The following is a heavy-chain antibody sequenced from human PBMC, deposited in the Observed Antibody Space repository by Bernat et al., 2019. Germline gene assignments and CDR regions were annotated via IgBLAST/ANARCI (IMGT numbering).Heavy chain of an antibody. J-gene: IGHJ6*03. Sequence: QVQLQESGPGLVKPSGTLSLTCAVSGGSISSSNWWSWVRQPPGKGLEWIGEIYHSGSTNYNPSLKSRVTISVDKSKNQFSLKLSSVTAADTTVYYCARVFYGSGSYIYYYMDVWGKGTTVTVSS. D-gene: IGHD3-10*01. CDR1: GGSISSSNW. CDR3: ARVFYGSGSYIYYYMDV. V-gene: IGHV4-4*02. CDR2: IYHSGST.